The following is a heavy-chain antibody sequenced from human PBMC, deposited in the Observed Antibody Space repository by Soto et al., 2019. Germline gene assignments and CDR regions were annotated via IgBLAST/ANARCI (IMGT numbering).Heavy chain of an antibody. V-gene: IGHV1-18*01. D-gene: IGHD3-22*01. CDR1: GYTFTSYG. CDR3: ARDDQDYYDSSGYLYGMDV. J-gene: IGHJ6*02. CDR2: ISAYNGNT. Sequence: QVQLVQSEAEVKKPGASVKVSCKASGYTFTSYGISWVRQAPGQGLEWMGWISAYNGNTNYAQKLQGRVTMTTDTSTSTAYMELRSLRSDDTAVYYCARDDQDYYDSSGYLYGMDVWGQGTTVTVSS.